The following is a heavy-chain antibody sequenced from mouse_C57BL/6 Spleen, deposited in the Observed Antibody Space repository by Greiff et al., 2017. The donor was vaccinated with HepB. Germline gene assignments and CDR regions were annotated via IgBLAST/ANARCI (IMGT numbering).Heavy chain of an antibody. D-gene: IGHD2-5*01. CDR2: ISDGGSYT. CDR1: GFTFSSYA. Sequence: EVHLVESGGGLVKPGGSLKLSCAASGFTFSSYAMSWVRQTPEKRLEWVATISDGGSYTYYPDNVKGRFTISRDNAKNNLYLQMSHLKSEDTAMYYCAREDYSKGAWFAYWGQGTLVTVSA. CDR3: AREDYSKGAWFAY. V-gene: IGHV5-4*01. J-gene: IGHJ3*01.